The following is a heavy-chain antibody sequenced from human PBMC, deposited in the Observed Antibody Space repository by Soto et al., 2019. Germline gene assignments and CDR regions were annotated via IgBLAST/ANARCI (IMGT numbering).Heavy chain of an antibody. CDR1: GGSISSSSYY. CDR3: ARGVKNVGEGY. D-gene: IGHD2-8*01. Sequence: PSETLSLTCTVSGGSISSSSYYWGWIRQPPGKGLEWIGSIYYSGSTYYNPSLKSRVTISVDTSKNQFSLKLSSVTAADTAVYYCARGVKNVGEGYWGQGTLVSVSS. J-gene: IGHJ4*02. CDR2: IYYSGST. V-gene: IGHV4-39*01.